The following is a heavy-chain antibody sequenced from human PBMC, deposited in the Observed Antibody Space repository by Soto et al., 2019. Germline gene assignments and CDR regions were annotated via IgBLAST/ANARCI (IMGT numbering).Heavy chain of an antibody. V-gene: IGHV1-69*01. J-gene: IGHJ6*02. Sequence: QVQLVQSGVEVKKPGSSVKVSCKASGGTFSSYAISWVRQAPGQGLEWMGGIIPIFGTANYAQKFQGRVTITADESTSTAYMELSSLRSEDTAVYYCARERYSSSWGDYYYYGMDVWGQGTTVTVSS. CDR2: IIPIFGTA. CDR1: GGTFSSYA. D-gene: IGHD6-13*01. CDR3: ARERYSSSWGDYYYYGMDV.